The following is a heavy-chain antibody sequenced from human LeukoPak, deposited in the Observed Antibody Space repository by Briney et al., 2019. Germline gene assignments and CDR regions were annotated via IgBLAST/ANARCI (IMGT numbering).Heavy chain of an antibody. Sequence: GESLKISCKAYGYTFTSYWIGWVRQTPGKGLEWMGMIYPHDSDTRYSPSFQGQVTFSADESTNTAYLQWNSLKASDTAMYYCARREFLDDGSGYLSFWFDPWGQGTLVTVSS. CDR1: GYTFTSYW. J-gene: IGHJ5*02. CDR3: ARREFLDDGSGYLSFWFDP. V-gene: IGHV5-51*01. CDR2: IYPHDSDT. D-gene: IGHD3-22*01.